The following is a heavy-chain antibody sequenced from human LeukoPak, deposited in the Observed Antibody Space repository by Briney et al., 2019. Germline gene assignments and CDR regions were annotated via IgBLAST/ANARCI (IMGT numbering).Heavy chain of an antibody. CDR1: GGSISSGGYS. CDR2: IYHSGST. V-gene: IGHV4-30-2*01. J-gene: IGHJ5*02. CDR3: ARERVVVITTRGAFDP. Sequence: SQTLSLTCAVSGGSISSGGYSWSWIRQPPGKGLEWIGYIYHSGSTYYNPSLKSRVTISVDKSKNQFSLKLSSVTAADTAVYYCARERVVVITTRGAFDPWGQGTLVTVSS. D-gene: IGHD3-22*01.